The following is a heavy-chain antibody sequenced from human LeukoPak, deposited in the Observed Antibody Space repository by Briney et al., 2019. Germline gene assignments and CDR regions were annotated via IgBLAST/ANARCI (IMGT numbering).Heavy chain of an antibody. J-gene: IGHJ4*02. CDR2: IYTSGST. V-gene: IGHV4-61*02. D-gene: IGHD6-13*01. Sequence: SQTLSLTCTVSGGSISSGSYYWSWIRQPAGKGLEWIGRIYTSGSTNYNPSLKSRVTISVDTSKNQFSLKLSSVTAADTAVYYCARSGSDSWYGGGYWGQGTLVTVSS. CDR1: GGSISSGSYY. CDR3: ARSGSDSWYGGGY.